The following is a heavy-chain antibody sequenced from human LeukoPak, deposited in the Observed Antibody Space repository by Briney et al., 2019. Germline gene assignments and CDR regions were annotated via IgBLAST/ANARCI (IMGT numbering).Heavy chain of an antibody. CDR1: GYTFTSYY. V-gene: IGHV1-46*01. D-gene: IGHD3-3*01. J-gene: IGHJ3*02. CDR2: INPSGGST. Sequence: ASVKVSCKASGYTFTSYYMHWVRQAPGQGLEWMGIINPSGGSTSYAQKFQGRVTMTTDTSTSTAYMELRSLRSDDTAVYYCARDRSYDFPPEEAFDIWGQGTMVTVSS. CDR3: ARDRSYDFPPEEAFDI.